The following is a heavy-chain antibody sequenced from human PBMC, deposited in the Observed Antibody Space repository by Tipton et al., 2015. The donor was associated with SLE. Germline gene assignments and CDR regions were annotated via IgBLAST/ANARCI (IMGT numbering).Heavy chain of an antibody. J-gene: IGHJ5*02. CDR1: GFTFSSYA. CDR3: AKESLLLGSSGKGPFDP. Sequence: GSLRLSCAASGFTFSSYAMSWVRQAPGKGLEWVSAISGSGGSTYYADSVKGRFTISRDNAKNSLYLQMNSLRAEDTALYYCAKESLLLGSSGKGPFDPWGQGTLVTVSS. V-gene: IGHV3-23*01. CDR2: ISGSGGST. D-gene: IGHD6-19*01.